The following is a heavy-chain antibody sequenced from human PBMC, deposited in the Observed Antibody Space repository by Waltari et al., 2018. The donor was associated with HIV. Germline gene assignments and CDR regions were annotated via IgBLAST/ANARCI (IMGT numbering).Heavy chain of an antibody. CDR2: ISAGDGGT. Sequence: QVQLIQPEIEIRKPGTSVRLSCRASGFLLGDHYMHWVRQGPRQTFEWMGIISAGDGGTHSAQKCKDRLTLTRDLFTGSIYMDLRSLKSDDTAVYLCARAGLRGLIQDFDIWGQGTQLIVSS. J-gene: IGHJ4*02. CDR1: GFLLGDHY. V-gene: IGHV1-46*01. CDR3: ARAGLRGLIQDFDI. D-gene: IGHD2-21*02.